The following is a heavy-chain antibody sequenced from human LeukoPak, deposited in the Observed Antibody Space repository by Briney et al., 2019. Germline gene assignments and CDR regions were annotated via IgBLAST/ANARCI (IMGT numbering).Heavy chain of an antibody. Sequence: PGGSLSLLCGASGLTHCDYHMIGMRDAPGEALVWGSYISSSNSYTNYADSVKGRFTISRDKVKKSMYMQMTRMRAEDTAVYYCARPSGSGSPYYGMDVWGQGTTVTVSS. CDR1: GLTHCDYH. D-gene: IGHD3-10*01. CDR2: ISSSNSYT. J-gene: IGHJ6*02. V-gene: IGHV3-11*03. CDR3: ARPSGSGSPYYGMDV.